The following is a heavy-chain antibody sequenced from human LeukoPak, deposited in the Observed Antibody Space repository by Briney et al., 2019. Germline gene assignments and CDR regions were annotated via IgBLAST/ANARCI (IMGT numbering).Heavy chain of an antibody. CDR1: GFTFSSYG. V-gene: IGHV3-30*02. CDR3: ARVDTAMVNDY. D-gene: IGHD5-18*01. J-gene: IGHJ4*02. CDR2: IRYEGSKK. Sequence: GGSLILSCAASGFTFSSYGMHWVRQAPGKGLEWVAFIRYEGSKKYYADSVKGRFTISRDNSKNTLYLQMSSLRAEDTAVYYCARVDTAMVNDYWGQGTLVTVSS.